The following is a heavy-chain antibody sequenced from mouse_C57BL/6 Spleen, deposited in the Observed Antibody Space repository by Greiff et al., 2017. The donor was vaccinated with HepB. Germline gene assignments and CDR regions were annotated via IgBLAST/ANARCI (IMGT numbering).Heavy chain of an antibody. J-gene: IGHJ2*01. V-gene: IGHV5-17*01. CDR1: GFTFSDYG. D-gene: IGHD2-2*01. CDR3: ARSGYDENGFDY. Sequence: EVHLVESGGGLVKPGGSLKLSCAASGFTFSDYGMHWVRQAPEKGLEWVAYISSGSSTIYYADTVKGRFTISRDNAKNTLFLQMTSLRSEDTAMYYCARSGYDENGFDYWGQGTTLTVSS. CDR2: ISSGSSTI.